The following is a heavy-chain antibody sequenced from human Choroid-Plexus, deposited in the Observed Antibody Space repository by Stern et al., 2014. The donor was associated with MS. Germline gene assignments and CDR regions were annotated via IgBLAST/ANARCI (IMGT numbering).Heavy chain of an antibody. V-gene: IGHV3-30*18. J-gene: IGHJ5*02. CDR2: VSYDGSNK. CDR3: AKDRHYLTYFFDH. Sequence: QVQLVQSGGGVVQPGRPLRLSCVASGFTFGSCAMHWVRQAPGKGLEWEAGVSYDGSNKYYADSVKGRFTISRDNSQNTLYMQMSSLRPEDTAVYYCAKDRHYLTYFFDHWGQGSLVTVSS. CDR1: GFTFGSCA. D-gene: IGHD2/OR15-2a*01.